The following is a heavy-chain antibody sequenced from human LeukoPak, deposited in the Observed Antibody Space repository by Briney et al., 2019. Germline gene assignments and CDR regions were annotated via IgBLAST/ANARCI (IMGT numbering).Heavy chain of an antibody. CDR1: GFTFSSYG. CDR2: ISYDGSNK. CDR3: ARESRSVAFDI. D-gene: IGHD2-15*01. Sequence: GGSLRLSCAASGFTFSSYGMHWVRQAPGKGLEWVAVISYDGSNKYYADSVKGRFTISRDNSKNTLYLQMNSLRAEDTAVYYCARESRSVAFDIWGQGTMVTVSS. V-gene: IGHV3-30*03. J-gene: IGHJ3*02.